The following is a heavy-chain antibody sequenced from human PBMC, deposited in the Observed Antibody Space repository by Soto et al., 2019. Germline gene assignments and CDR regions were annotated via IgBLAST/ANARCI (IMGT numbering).Heavy chain of an antibody. CDR1: GFTFSSYS. CDR2: ISSSSSYI. Sequence: GGSLRLSCAASGFTFSSYSMNWVRQAPGKGLEWVSSISSSSSYIYYADSVKGRFTISRDNAKNSLYLQMNSLRAEDTAVYYCAREAVDIPFAGFDYWGQGTLVTVSS. CDR3: AREAVDIPFAGFDY. V-gene: IGHV3-21*01. J-gene: IGHJ4*02. D-gene: IGHD5-12*01.